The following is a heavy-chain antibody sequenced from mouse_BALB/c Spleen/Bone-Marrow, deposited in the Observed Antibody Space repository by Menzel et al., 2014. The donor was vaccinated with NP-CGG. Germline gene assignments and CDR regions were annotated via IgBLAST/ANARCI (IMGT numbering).Heavy chain of an antibody. D-gene: IGHD4-1*01. CDR1: GFTFSSFG. V-gene: IGHV5-17*02. CDR3: TRGGNWEDFDY. J-gene: IGHJ2*01. CDR2: ISSDSGAI. Sequence: DVMLVETGRGLVQPGGSRKLSCAASGFTFSSFGMHWVRQAPEKGLEWIAYISSDSGAIFYADTVKGRFTISRDNPKNTLFLQMTSLRSEDTAIYFCTRGGNWEDFDYWGQGTTLTVSS.